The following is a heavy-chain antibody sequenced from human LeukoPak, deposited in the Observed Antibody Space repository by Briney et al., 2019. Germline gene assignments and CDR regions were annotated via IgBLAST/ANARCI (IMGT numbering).Heavy chain of an antibody. V-gene: IGHV4-59*01. CDR3: ARMPEAVGDAFDI. CDR2: IYYSGST. J-gene: IGHJ3*02. D-gene: IGHD1-26*01. CDR1: GGSISSYY. Sequence: SETLSLTCTVSGGSISSYYWSWLRQPPGKGLEGIGYIYYSGSTNYNPSLKSRVTISVDTSKNQFSLKLSSVTAADTAVYYCARMPEAVGDAFDIWGQGTMVTVSS.